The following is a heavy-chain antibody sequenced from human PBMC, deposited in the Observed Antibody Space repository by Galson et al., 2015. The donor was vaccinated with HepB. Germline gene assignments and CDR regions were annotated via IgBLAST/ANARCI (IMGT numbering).Heavy chain of an antibody. J-gene: IGHJ4*02. V-gene: IGHV1-69*04. CDR2: IIPILGTV. Sequence: SPKVSCQASGGTFSDYAISCVRQAPGQGLEWMGRIIPILGTVNYAQKFEGRVTITADKSTSTAYMKLSSLRSEDTAVYYCARVPGDYFDYWGQGTLATVSS. CDR1: GGTFSDYA. CDR3: ARVPGDYFDY.